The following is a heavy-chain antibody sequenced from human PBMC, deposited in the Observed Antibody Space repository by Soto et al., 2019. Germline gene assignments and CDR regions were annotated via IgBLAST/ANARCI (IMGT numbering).Heavy chain of an antibody. CDR3: AKVFDSSGWYFNDY. J-gene: IGHJ4*02. V-gene: IGHV3-30*18. CDR1: GFNFSSYG. CDR2: ISYDGDNK. D-gene: IGHD6-19*01. Sequence: GGSLRLSCAVSGFNFSSYGMHWVRQAPGKGLEWVAVISYDGDNKYFADSVKGRFTISRDNSKNTEYLQMNSLRAEDTAVYYCAKVFDSSGWYFNDYWGQGTLVTVSS.